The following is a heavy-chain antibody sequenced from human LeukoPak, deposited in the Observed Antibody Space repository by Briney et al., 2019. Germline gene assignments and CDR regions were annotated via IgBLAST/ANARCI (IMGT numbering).Heavy chain of an antibody. Sequence: PGGSLRLSCAASGLTFSTYTMNWVRQAPGKGLEWVSSISSSSSNTKYADSVKGRLTITRDNAKNSLYLQMNSLRADDTAVYYCASKMGMEDWGQGTLVTVSS. CDR1: GLTFSTYT. D-gene: IGHD7-27*01. V-gene: IGHV3-21*01. CDR3: ASKMGMED. J-gene: IGHJ4*02. CDR2: ISSSSSNT.